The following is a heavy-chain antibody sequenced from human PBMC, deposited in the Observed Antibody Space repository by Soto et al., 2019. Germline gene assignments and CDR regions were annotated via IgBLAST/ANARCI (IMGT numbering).Heavy chain of an antibody. CDR3: ARDYKRENCGSVRCNSLDV. CDR2: IYDSGSP. V-gene: IGHV4-59*01. J-gene: IGHJ6*02. D-gene: IGHD2-21*01. Sequence: SETLSLTCTISGGSISVYYWSWIRQPPGQALEWIGYIYDSGSPYYNPSLRSRVIISADTSKNQISLKLRSVTTADTAVYYCARDYKRENCGSVRCNSLDVWGQGTTVTVSS. CDR1: GGSISVYY.